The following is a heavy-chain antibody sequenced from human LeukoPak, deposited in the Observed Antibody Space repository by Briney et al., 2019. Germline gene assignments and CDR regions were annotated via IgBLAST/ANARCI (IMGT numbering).Heavy chain of an antibody. CDR2: IYYSGST. V-gene: IGHV4-31*03. J-gene: IGHJ4*02. D-gene: IGHD2-2*01. Sequence: PSETLSLTCTVSGGSISSGGYYWSWIRQHPGKGLEWIGYIYYSGSTYYNPSLKSRVTISVDTSKNQFSLKLSSVTAADTAVYYCASAQRGEYYFDYWGQGTLVTVSS. CDR1: GGSISSGGYY. CDR3: ASAQRGEYYFDY.